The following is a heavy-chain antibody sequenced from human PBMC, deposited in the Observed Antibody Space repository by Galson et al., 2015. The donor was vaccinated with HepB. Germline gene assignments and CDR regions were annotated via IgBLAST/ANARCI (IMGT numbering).Heavy chain of an antibody. CDR1: GGSFSGYY. Sequence: LSLTCTVYGGSFSGYYWSWIRQPPGKGLEWIGEINHSGSTNYNPSLKSRVTISVDTSKNQFSLKLSSVTAADTAVYYCATAEAAAGHQYYFDYWGQGTLVTVSS. D-gene: IGHD6-13*01. J-gene: IGHJ4*02. CDR2: INHSGST. CDR3: ATAEAAAGHQYYFDY. V-gene: IGHV4-34*01.